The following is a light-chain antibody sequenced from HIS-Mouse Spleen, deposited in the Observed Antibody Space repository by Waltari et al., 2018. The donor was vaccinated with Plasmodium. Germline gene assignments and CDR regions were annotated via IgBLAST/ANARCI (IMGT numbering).Light chain of an antibody. CDR3: MIWHSSAWV. J-gene: IGLJ3*02. CDR1: SGINVGTYR. CDR2: YKSDSDK. Sequence: QAVLTQPSSLSASPGASASLTCTLRSGINVGTYRIYWYQPQPGSPPQSLLRYKSDSDKRQGSGVPSRFSGSKDASANAGILLISGLQSEDEADYYCMIWHSSAWVFGGGTKLTVL. V-gene: IGLV5-45*03.